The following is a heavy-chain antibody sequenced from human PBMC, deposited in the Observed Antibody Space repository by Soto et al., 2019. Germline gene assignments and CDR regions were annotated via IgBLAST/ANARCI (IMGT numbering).Heavy chain of an antibody. D-gene: IGHD2-15*01. Sequence: QAQMVQSGAEVKKPGSSVKVSCKASGGTLSRYAISWVRLAPGQGLEWMGGIIPVFGTPKYAQKFQGRVTITADESTSTAYMELRSMRSEDTAVYYCARVSDCSGGGCYSSFDYWGQGTLVTVFS. CDR1: GGTLSRYA. V-gene: IGHV1-69*01. CDR2: IIPVFGTP. J-gene: IGHJ4*02. CDR3: ARVSDCSGGGCYSSFDY.